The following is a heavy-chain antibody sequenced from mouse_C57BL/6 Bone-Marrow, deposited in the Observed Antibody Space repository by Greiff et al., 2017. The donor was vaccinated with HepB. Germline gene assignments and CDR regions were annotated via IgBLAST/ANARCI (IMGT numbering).Heavy chain of an antibody. J-gene: IGHJ4*01. CDR1: GFTFSDYG. D-gene: IGHD2-14*01. Sequence: EVKLMESGGGLVKPGGSLKLSCAASGFTFSDYGMHWVRQAPEKGLEWVAYISSGSSTIYYADTVKGRFTISRDNAKNTLFLQMTSLRSEDTAMYYCARRNDDAMDYWGQGTSVTVSS. CDR3: ARRNDDAMDY. V-gene: IGHV5-17*01. CDR2: ISSGSSTI.